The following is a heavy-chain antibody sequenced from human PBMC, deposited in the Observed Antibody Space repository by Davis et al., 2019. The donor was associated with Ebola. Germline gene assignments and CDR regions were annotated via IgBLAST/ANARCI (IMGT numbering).Heavy chain of an antibody. CDR3: ARQRYSYGFGY. CDR2: IYYSGST. Sequence: MPSETLSLTCTVSGGPISSYYWSWIRQPPGKGLEWIGYIYYSGSTNYNPSLKSRVTISVDTSKNQFSLKLSSVTAADTAVYYCARQRYSYGFGYWGQGTLVTVSS. J-gene: IGHJ4*02. CDR1: GGPISSYY. D-gene: IGHD5-18*01. V-gene: IGHV4-59*08.